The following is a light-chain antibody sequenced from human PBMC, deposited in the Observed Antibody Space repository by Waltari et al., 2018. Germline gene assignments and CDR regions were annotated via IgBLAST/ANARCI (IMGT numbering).Light chain of an antibody. V-gene: IGLV2-8*01. CDR1: RSDVGGYDL. J-gene: IGLJ2*01. CDR2: EVT. CDR3: SSYAGSNLV. Sequence: QSALTQPPSASGSPGQSVPISCTGTRSDVGGYDLVSWYQQHPGKAPKLMISEVTKRPSGVPDRFSGSKSGNTASLTVSGLQAEDEADYYCSSYAGSNLVFGGGTKLTVL.